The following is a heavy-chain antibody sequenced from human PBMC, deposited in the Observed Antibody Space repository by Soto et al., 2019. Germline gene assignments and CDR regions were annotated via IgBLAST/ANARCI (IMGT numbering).Heavy chain of an antibody. CDR2: INPSGGST. D-gene: IGHD3-22*01. CDR1: GYTFTSYY. Sequence: GASVEVSCKASGYTFTSYYMHWVRQAPGQGLEWMGIINPSGGSTSYAQKFQGRVTMTRDTSTSTVYMELSSLRSEDTAVYYCARVSDYYDSSGYYPGYNSFDPWGQGTLVTVSS. J-gene: IGHJ5*02. V-gene: IGHV1-46*01. CDR3: ARVSDYYDSSGYYPGYNSFDP.